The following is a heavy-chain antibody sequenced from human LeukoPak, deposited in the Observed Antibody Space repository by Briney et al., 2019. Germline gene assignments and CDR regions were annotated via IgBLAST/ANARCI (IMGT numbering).Heavy chain of an antibody. V-gene: IGHV4-59*01. J-gene: IGHJ4*02. CDR2: IHYSGST. CDR1: GGSIGSYY. D-gene: IGHD6-19*01. Sequence: SETLSLTCTVSGGSIGSYYWNWIRQAPGKGLEWIGYIHYSGSTNHNSSLKNRVTISVDTSKNQYSLKLNSVTAADTAVYYCARDGVAGGFDFWGQGTLVTVSS. CDR3: ARDGVAGGFDF.